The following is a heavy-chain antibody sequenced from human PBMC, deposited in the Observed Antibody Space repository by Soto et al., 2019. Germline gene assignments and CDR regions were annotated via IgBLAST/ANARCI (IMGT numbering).Heavy chain of an antibody. Sequence: GGSLRLSCAASGFTFSNAWMSWVRQAPGKGLEWVGRIKSKTDGGTTDYAAPVKGRFTISRDDSKNTLYLQMNSLKTEDTAVYYCTTGYTYGPDNFDYWGQGTLVTVSS. V-gene: IGHV3-15*01. CDR2: IKSKTDGGTT. CDR3: TTGYTYGPDNFDY. D-gene: IGHD5-18*01. CDR1: GFTFSNAW. J-gene: IGHJ4*02.